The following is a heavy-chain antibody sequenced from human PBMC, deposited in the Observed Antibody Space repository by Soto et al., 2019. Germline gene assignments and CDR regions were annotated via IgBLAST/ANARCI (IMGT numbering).Heavy chain of an antibody. Sequence: GGSLRLSCAASGFTFSSYAMSWVRQAPGKGLEWVSAISGSGGSTYYADSVKGRFTISRDNSKNTLYLQMNSLRAEDTAVYYCGKDHPMGGSSGCYYYCGQGTLVTVYS. V-gene: IGHV3-23*01. J-gene: IGHJ4*02. CDR1: GFTFSSYA. CDR2: ISGSGGST. D-gene: IGHD6-19*01. CDR3: GKDHPMGGSSGCYYY.